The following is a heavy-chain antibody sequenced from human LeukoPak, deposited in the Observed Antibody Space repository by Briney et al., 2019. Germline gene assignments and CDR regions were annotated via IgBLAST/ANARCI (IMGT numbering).Heavy chain of an antibody. CDR1: GGSISSYY. CDR3: ARTLGITIFGVVTSNWFDP. D-gene: IGHD3-3*01. Sequence: SETLSLTCTVSGGSISSYYWSWIRQPPGKGLEWIGYIYYSGSTNYNPSLKSRVTISADTSKNQFSLKLSSVTAADTAVYYCARTLGITIFGVVTSNWFDPWGQGTLVTVSS. V-gene: IGHV4-59*01. J-gene: IGHJ5*02. CDR2: IYYSGST.